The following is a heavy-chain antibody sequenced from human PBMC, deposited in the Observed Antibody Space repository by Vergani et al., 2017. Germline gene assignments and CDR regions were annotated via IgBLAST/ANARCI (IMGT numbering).Heavy chain of an antibody. J-gene: IGHJ4*02. V-gene: IGHV3-72*01. D-gene: IGHD1-26*01. CDR2: IRTKRFTYTK. CDR3: AEPPVPLGNYSGY. CDR1: GFTFSNHY. Sequence: EVQLVESGGGLVQPGGSLRLSCAASGFTFSNHYMDWVRQAPGKGLEWVGRIRTKRFTYTKEYAASVKGRFAVSREASRNSLYLQMNSLKTEDTTVYYCAEPPVPLGNYSGYWGPGTLGTVYS.